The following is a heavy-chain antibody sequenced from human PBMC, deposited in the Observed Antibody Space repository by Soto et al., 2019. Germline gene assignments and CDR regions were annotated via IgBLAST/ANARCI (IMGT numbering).Heavy chain of an antibody. D-gene: IGHD4-17*01. Sequence: GGSLRLSCAASGFTFSSYGMHWVRQAPGKGLEWVAVISYDGSNKYYADSVKGRFTISRDNSKNTLYLQMNSLRAEDTAVYYCAKDGLRATVVPYYYYMDVWGKGTTVTVSS. CDR2: ISYDGSNK. J-gene: IGHJ6*03. V-gene: IGHV3-30*18. CDR1: GFTFSSYG. CDR3: AKDGLRATVVPYYYYMDV.